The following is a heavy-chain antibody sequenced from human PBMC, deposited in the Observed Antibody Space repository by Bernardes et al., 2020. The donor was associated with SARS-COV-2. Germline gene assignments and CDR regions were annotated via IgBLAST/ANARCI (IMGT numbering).Heavy chain of an antibody. CDR3: AREGGGSLYDYIWGSLGPILHYYFDY. Sequence: ASVKVSCKASGYTFTSYGISWVRQAPGQGLEWMGWISAYNGNTNYAQKLQGRVTMTTDTSTSTAYMELRSLRCDGTAVYYCAREGGGSLYDYIWGSLGPILHYYFDYWGQGTLVTVSS. J-gene: IGHJ4*02. CDR1: GYTFTSYG. V-gene: IGHV1-18*01. D-gene: IGHD3-16*01. CDR2: ISAYNGNT.